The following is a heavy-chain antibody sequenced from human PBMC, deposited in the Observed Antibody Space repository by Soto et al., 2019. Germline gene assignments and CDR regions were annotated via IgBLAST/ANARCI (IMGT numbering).Heavy chain of an antibody. CDR3: ARLPYPGCTNAVGYTLDY. J-gene: IGHJ4*02. D-gene: IGHD2-8*01. CDR2: INPSGGST. CDR1: GYTFTSYY. V-gene: IGHV1-46*01. Sequence: QVQLVQSGAEVKKPGASVKISCKASGYTFTSYYMHWVRQAPGQGLEWMGIINPSGGSTNYAQKLQGRVAMTRDTSTSTVYMELNSLRYEDTAVYYCARLPYPGCTNAVGYTLDYWGQGTLVTVSS.